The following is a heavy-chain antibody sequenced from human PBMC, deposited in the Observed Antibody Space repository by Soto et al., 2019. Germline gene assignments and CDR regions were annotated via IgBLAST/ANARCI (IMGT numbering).Heavy chain of an antibody. Sequence: EVQLVESGGGLAQPGGSLRLSRVASGFTFTTYWMSWVRQAPGKGLEWVANIRQDGGAQYYVDSVKGRFTIARDNAKNSVYLEMDSLRADDTGVYYWVRGGHGSGSYLGSYWGQGILVTVSS. CDR1: GFTFTTYW. CDR2: IRQDGGAQ. V-gene: IGHV3-7*01. J-gene: IGHJ4*02. D-gene: IGHD3-10*01. CDR3: VRGGHGSGSYLGSY.